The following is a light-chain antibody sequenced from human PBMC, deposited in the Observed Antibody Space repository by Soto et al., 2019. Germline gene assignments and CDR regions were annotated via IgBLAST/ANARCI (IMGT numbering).Light chain of an antibody. V-gene: IGKV1-5*01. CDR1: QSISSW. CDR3: QHEGT. J-gene: IGKJ1*01. Sequence: DIQMTQSPSTLSASVGDRVTITCRASQSISSWLAWYQQKPGKAPKLLIYDASSLESGVPSRFSGSESGTEFTLTISSLQPDDFANYYCQHEGTFGQGTKV. CDR2: DAS.